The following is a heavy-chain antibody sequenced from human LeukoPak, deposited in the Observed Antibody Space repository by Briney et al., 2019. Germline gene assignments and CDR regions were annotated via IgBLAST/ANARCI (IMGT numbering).Heavy chain of an antibody. CDR2: MNPNSGNT. V-gene: IGHV1-8*01. J-gene: IGHJ6*02. CDR3: ARASLSRDYDFWSGYFPVTHYYGMDV. D-gene: IGHD3-3*01. Sequence: ASVKVSCKASGYTFTSYDINWVRQATGQGLEWMGWMNPNSGNTGYAQKSQGRVTMTRNTSISTAYMELSSLRSEDTAVYYCARASLSRDYDFWSGYFPVTHYYGMDVWGQGTTVTVSS. CDR1: GYTFTSYD.